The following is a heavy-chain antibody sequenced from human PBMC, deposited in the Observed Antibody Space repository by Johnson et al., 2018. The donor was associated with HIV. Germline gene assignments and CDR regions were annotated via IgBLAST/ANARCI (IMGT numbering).Heavy chain of an antibody. J-gene: IGHJ3*02. CDR1: GFTFDDYA. D-gene: IGHD1-1*01. Sequence: VESGGGLVQPGRSLRLSCAASGFTFDDYAMHWVRQAPGKGLEWVSGISWNSGSIGYADSVKGRFTISRDNSKNTLYLQMNSLRAEDTAVYYCANFRGTTRNPDALDIWGQGTMVTVSS. V-gene: IGHV3-9*01. CDR2: ISWNSGSI. CDR3: ANFRGTTRNPDALDI.